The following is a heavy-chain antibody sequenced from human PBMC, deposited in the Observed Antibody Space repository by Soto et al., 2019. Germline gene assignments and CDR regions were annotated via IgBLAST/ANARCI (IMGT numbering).Heavy chain of an antibody. CDR2: ISAYNGNT. CDR1: GYTFTSYG. J-gene: IGHJ5*02. Sequence: ASVKVSCKASGYTFTSYGISWVRQAPGQGLEWMGWISAYNGNTNYAQKHQGRVTMTTDTSTSTAYMELRSLRSDVTAVYYCARVDIVATWFDPWGQGTLVTVSS. CDR3: ARVDIVATWFDP. D-gene: IGHD5-12*01. V-gene: IGHV1-18*01.